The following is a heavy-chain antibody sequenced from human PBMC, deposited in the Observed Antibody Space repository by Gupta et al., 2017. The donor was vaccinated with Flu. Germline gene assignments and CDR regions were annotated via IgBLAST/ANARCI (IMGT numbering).Heavy chain of an antibody. V-gene: IGHV3-21*01. CDR1: GFIFGTYF. Sequence: EVRLVESGGGLVKPGGSLKLSCAASGFIFGTYFITWVSQAPGKGLEWVSSISSSSSYIYYADSVKCRFTISRDNAKNSLSLQLNSLRVEDTAVYYCVRHFSDRDAFDVWGQGTTVTVFS. D-gene: IGHD3-22*01. CDR3: VRHFSDRDAFDV. CDR2: ISSSSSYI. J-gene: IGHJ3*01.